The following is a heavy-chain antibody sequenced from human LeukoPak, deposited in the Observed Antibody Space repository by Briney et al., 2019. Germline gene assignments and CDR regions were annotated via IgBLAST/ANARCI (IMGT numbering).Heavy chain of an antibody. CDR3: ARSSGFFYYFDY. V-gene: IGHV1-2*02. Sequence: ASVKVSSKASGYALIAYYFHWVRQAPGQGLEWMGWINPNIGDTHYAQKFQGRDTLTRDTSINIAYMEMSRLTSDDTAVYFCARSSGFFYYFDYWGQGTLVTVSS. CDR1: GYALIAYY. D-gene: IGHD3-22*01. J-gene: IGHJ4*02. CDR2: INPNIGDT.